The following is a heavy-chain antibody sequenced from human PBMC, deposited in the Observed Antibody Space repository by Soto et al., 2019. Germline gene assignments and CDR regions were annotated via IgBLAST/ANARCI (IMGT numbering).Heavy chain of an antibody. CDR1: GYPVTAYY. CDR3: ARGGGVGVAGSAAFDM. D-gene: IGHD3-3*01. J-gene: IGHJ3*02. V-gene: IGHV1-2*02. CDR2: IHPATGAA. Sequence: QLHLVQSGAVVKKPGASVTVSCSASGYPVTAYYMHWVRQAPGRGLEWMGGIHPATGAAKYTQTFQGRVTVTMEPATGTVFMELSGLTSEDTAVFYCARGGGVGVAGSAAFDMWGQGTLVTVSS.